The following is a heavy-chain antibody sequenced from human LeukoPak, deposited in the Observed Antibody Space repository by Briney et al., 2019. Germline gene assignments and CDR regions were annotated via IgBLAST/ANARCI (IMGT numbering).Heavy chain of an antibody. CDR3: ARGTSTAPGIDY. J-gene: IGHJ4*02. CDR2: INSDGSGA. V-gene: IGHV3-74*01. Sequence: GSLRLSCAASGFDFATYWMFWVRQAPGKGLVWVAQINSDGSGATYGDSAKGRFGISRDNAKNTLFLYMSGLRAEDTAVYYCARGTSTAPGIDYWGQGTLVAVSS. CDR1: GFDFATYW. D-gene: IGHD6-13*01.